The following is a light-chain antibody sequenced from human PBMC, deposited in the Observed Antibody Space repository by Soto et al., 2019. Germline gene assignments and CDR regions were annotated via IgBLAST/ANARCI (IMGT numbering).Light chain of an antibody. V-gene: IGKV3-11*01. J-gene: IGKJ2*01. CDR3: QQRSSWPYT. Sequence: EIVLTQSPATLSLSPGERATLSCRASQSVSSYLAWYRQKPGQAPRLLIYDASNRATGIPARFSGSGYGTDFALAISSLEPEDFAVYYCQQRSSWPYTFGQGTKLEIK. CDR1: QSVSSY. CDR2: DAS.